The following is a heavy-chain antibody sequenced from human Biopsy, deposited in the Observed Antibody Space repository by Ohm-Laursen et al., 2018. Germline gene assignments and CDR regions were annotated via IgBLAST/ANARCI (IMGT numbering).Heavy chain of an antibody. V-gene: IGHV3-23*01. J-gene: IGHJ3*02. Sequence: GSLRLSCTASGFTFDDYALHWVRQAPGKGLEWVSLISGSGDTAYYPDSVKGRFTISRDNSKNTLYLEMNGLRTEETAKYYCTKAGSQDGFDIWGPGTMVTVSS. CDR3: TKAGSQDGFDI. D-gene: IGHD3-10*01. CDR1: GFTFDDYA. CDR2: ISGSGDTA.